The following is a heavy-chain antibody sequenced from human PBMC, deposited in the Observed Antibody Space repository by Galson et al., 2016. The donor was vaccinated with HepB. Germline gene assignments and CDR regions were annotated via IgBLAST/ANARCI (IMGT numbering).Heavy chain of an antibody. V-gene: IGHV4-31*03. J-gene: IGHJ5*02. CDR2: ISDSGST. CDR1: GTSVSSGDYY. D-gene: IGHD2/OR15-2a*01. CDR3: ARYDESVKNWPLRSHNWIDP. Sequence: TLSLTCTVSGTSVSSGDYYWTWIRQRPGEGLEWIGYISDSGSTYYNPSLTSRLTISVDTSKNQFSLDLNTVTPADTAVYFCARYDESVKNWPLRSHNWIDPWGQGTLVTVSS.